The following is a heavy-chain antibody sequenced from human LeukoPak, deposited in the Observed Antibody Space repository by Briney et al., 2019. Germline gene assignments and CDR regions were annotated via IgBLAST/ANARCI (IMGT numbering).Heavy chain of an antibody. CDR2: VSSSSSYI. Sequence: GGSLRLSCAASGFTFSSYSMNWVRQTPRKGLEWVSSVSSSSSYIYYADSVKGRFTISRDNAKNSLYLQMNSLRAEDTAVYYCARGGAGMTLVYWGQGTLVTVSS. J-gene: IGHJ4*02. CDR3: ARGGAGMTLVY. D-gene: IGHD1-14*01. CDR1: GFTFSSYS. V-gene: IGHV3-21*01.